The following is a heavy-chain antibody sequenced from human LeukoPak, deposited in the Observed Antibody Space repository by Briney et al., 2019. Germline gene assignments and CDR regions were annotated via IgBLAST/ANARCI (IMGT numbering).Heavy chain of an antibody. CDR2: INHSGNT. Sequence: SETLSLTCAVYGGSFSGYYWSWIRQPPGKGLEWIGEINHSGNTNYNPSLKSRVTISVDTSKNQFSLKLSSVTAADTAVYYCASSGWYVGYFDYWGQGTLVTVSS. V-gene: IGHV4-34*01. CDR3: ASSGWYVGYFDY. D-gene: IGHD6-19*01. J-gene: IGHJ4*02. CDR1: GGSFSGYY.